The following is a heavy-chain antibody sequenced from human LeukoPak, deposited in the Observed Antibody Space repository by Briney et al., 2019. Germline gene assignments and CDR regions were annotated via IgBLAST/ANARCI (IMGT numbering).Heavy chain of an antibody. CDR3: ARDLKPGYYDSSGKLNYFDY. CDR1: GYTFTSYG. J-gene: IGHJ4*02. V-gene: IGHV1-18*01. Sequence: ASVKVSCKASGYTFTSYGISWVRQAPEQGLEWMGWISAYNGNTNYAQKLQGRVTMTTDTSTSTAYMELRSLRSDDTAVYYCARDLKPGYYDSSGKLNYFDYWGQGTLVTVSS. CDR2: ISAYNGNT. D-gene: IGHD3-22*01.